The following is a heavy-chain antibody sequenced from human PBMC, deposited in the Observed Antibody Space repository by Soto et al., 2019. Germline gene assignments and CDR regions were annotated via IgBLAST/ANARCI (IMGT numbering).Heavy chain of an antibody. J-gene: IGHJ6*02. CDR2: IDPSDSYT. CDR3: ARHRGDSGYERGGMDV. V-gene: IGHV5-10-1*01. CDR1: GYSFTSYW. Sequence: GESLKISCNGSGYSFTSYWISWVRQMPGKGLEWMGRIDPSDSYTNYSPSFQGHVTISADKSISTAYLQWSSLKASDTAMYYCARHRGDSGYERGGMDVWGQGTTVTVSS. D-gene: IGHD5-12*01.